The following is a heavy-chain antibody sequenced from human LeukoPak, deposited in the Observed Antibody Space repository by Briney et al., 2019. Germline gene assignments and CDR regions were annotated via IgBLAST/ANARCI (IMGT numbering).Heavy chain of an antibody. CDR1: GGSFSGYY. Sequence: SETLSLTCAVYGGSFSGYYWSWIRQPPGKGLEWIGEINHSGSTNYNPSLKSRVTISVDTSKNQFSLKLSSVTAADTAVYYCARHRRYSGSYGGGDYWGQGTLVTVSS. J-gene: IGHJ4*02. CDR3: ARHRRYSGSYGGGDY. D-gene: IGHD1-26*01. V-gene: IGHV4-34*01. CDR2: INHSGST.